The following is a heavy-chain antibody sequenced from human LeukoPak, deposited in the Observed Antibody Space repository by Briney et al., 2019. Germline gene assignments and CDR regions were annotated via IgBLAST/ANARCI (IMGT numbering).Heavy chain of an antibody. Sequence: GGSLRLSCAASGFIFSSYAMSWVRQAPGKGLEWVSANSGSGGSTYYADSVKGRFTISRDNSKNTLYLRMNSLRAEDPAVYYCAKDRGLLSAPIWGQGTMVTVSS. V-gene: IGHV3-23*01. D-gene: IGHD5-12*01. CDR3: AKDRGLLSAPI. CDR1: GFIFSSYA. J-gene: IGHJ3*02. CDR2: NSGSGGST.